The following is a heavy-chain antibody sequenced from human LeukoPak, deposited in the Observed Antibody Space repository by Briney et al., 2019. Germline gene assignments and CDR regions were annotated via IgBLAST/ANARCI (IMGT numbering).Heavy chain of an antibody. J-gene: IGHJ5*02. V-gene: IGHV4-31*03. CDR1: GGSISSGGYY. Sequence: PSQTLSLTCTFSGGSISSGGYYWSWIRQHPGKGLEWIGYIHYNGNTYYNPSLKSRVTISVDTSKNQFSLKLSSVTAADTAVFYCARGAMGGANWFDPWGQGTLVTVSS. CDR2: IHYNGNT. D-gene: IGHD5-18*01. CDR3: ARGAMGGANWFDP.